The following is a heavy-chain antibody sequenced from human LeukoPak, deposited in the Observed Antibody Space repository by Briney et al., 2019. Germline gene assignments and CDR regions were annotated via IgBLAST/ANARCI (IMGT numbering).Heavy chain of an antibody. V-gene: IGHV4-39*07. Sequence: SETLSLTCTVSGGSISSSSYYWGWIRQPPGKGLEWIGSIYYSGSTYYNPSLKSRVTISVDKSKNQFSLKLSSVTAADTAVYYCAKCPPSRYTDAFDIWGQGTMVTVSS. CDR2: IYYSGST. D-gene: IGHD5-18*01. CDR3: AKCPPSRYTDAFDI. CDR1: GGSISSSSYY. J-gene: IGHJ3*02.